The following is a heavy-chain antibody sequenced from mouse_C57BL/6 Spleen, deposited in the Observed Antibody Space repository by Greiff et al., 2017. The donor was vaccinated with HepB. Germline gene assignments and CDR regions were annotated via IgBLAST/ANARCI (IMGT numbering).Heavy chain of an antibody. Sequence: QVQLQQPGAELVKPGASVKLSCKASGYTFTSYWMHWVKQRPGQGLEWIGMIHPNSGSTNYNEKFKSKATLTVEKSSSTAYMKLSSLTSEDSAVYYCARDPITTVVATDYYAMDYWGQGTSVTVSS. CDR2: IHPNSGST. D-gene: IGHD1-1*01. CDR3: ARDPITTVVATDYYAMDY. CDR1: GYTFTSYW. J-gene: IGHJ4*01. V-gene: IGHV1-64*01.